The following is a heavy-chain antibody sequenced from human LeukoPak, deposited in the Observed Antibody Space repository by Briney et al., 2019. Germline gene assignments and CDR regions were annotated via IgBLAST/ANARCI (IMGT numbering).Heavy chain of an antibody. CDR2: ISSSSSYI. D-gene: IGHD3-3*01. CDR3: ARDRGLIGVVRNWFDP. CDR1: GFTFSSYS. Sequence: PGGSLRLSCAASGFTFSSYSMNWVRQAPGKGLEWVSSISSSSSYIYYADSVKGRFTISRDNAKNSLYLQMNSLRAEDTAVYYCARDRGLIGVVRNWFDPWGQGTLVTVSS. V-gene: IGHV3-21*01. J-gene: IGHJ5*02.